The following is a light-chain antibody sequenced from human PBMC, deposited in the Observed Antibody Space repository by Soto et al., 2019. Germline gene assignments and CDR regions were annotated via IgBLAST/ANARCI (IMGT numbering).Light chain of an antibody. Sequence: EIVLTQSPGTLSLSPGEISTLSCRSSQSVSSSYLAWYQQKPGQAPRLLIYAASSRATGIPDRFSGSGSGTDFTLTISRLEPEDFAVYFCHQYGSSPLTFGGGTKVDI. J-gene: IGKJ4*01. CDR3: HQYGSSPLT. CDR1: QSVSSSY. CDR2: AAS. V-gene: IGKV3-20*01.